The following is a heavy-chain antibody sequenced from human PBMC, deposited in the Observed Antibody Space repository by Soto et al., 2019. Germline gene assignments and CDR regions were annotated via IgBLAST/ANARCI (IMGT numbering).Heavy chain of an antibody. CDR1: GGSISSSDW. V-gene: IGHV4-4*02. CDR3: ARDPGDGDYEGYYYYGMDV. J-gene: IGHJ6*02. CDR2: IYHSGNT. D-gene: IGHD4-17*01. Sequence: QVQLQESGPGLVKPSGTLSLTCAVSGGSISSSDWWSWVRQPPGKGLEWIGEIYHSGNTNYNPSLKSRVTISVDQSKNQVSLKLSSVTAADTAVYYCARDPGDGDYEGYYYYGMDVWGQGTTVTVSS.